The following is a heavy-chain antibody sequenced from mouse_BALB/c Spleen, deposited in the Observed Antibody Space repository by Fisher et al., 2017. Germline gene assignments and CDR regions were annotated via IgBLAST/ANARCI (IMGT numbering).Heavy chain of an antibody. J-gene: IGHJ1*01. CDR3: TRRKYYGSSYWYFDV. V-gene: IGHV1-15*01. Sequence: KFKGKATLTADKSSSTAYMELSSLTSEDSAVYYCTRRKYYGSSYWYFDVWGAGTTVTVSS. D-gene: IGHD1-1*01.